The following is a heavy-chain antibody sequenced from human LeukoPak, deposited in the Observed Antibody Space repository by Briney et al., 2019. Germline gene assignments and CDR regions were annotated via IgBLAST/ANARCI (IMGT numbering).Heavy chain of an antibody. J-gene: IGHJ6*03. V-gene: IGHV1-8*02. CDR2: MNPGSGDT. CDR1: GYTFSNFD. Sequence: ASVKVSCKASGYTFSNFDVNWVRQAPGQGLEWTAWMNPGSGDTGYEGKFQARLTMSSNTSITTASMELSSLTSEDTAVYCARSRRGYYMDVWGKGTTVIVSS. CDR3: ARSRRGYYMDV.